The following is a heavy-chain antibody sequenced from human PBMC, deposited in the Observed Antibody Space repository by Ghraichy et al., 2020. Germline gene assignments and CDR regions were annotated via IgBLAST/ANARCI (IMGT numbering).Heavy chain of an antibody. Sequence: SETLSLTCAVSGASISSGAYSWSWLRQPPGKGLEWIGYIYNSGNTVYNPSLKSRVTISLDRSKDQFSLKLTSVTAADTAVYYCAGEPMGGFRFDYWGQGALVTVSS. CDR1: GASISSGAYS. CDR2: IYNSGNT. CDR3: AGEPMGGFRFDY. V-gene: IGHV4-30-2*01. J-gene: IGHJ4*02. D-gene: IGHD2-8*01.